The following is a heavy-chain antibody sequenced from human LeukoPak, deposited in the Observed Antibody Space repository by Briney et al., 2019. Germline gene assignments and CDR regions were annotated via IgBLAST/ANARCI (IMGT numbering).Heavy chain of an antibody. Sequence: GGSLRLSCAASGFTFSSYDMHWVRQATGKGLEWVSAIGTAGDTYYPGSVKGRFTISRENAKNSSYLQMNSLRAGDTAVYYCAKVTVVVPAAPYYFDYWGQGTLVTVSS. V-gene: IGHV3-13*01. J-gene: IGHJ4*02. CDR3: AKVTVVVPAAPYYFDY. D-gene: IGHD2-2*01. CDR1: GFTFSSYD. CDR2: IGTAGDT.